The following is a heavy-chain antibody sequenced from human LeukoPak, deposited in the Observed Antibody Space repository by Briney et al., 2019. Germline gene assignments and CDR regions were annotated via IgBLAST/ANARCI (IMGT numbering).Heavy chain of an antibody. CDR1: EFTFSRFA. Sequence: GGSLRLSCSASEFTFSRFAMHWVRQAPGKGLEYISSINHNGGSTYYADSVKGRFTISRDNSKNTLYLHMSSLRAEDTAVYYCVKDTYSSTWSTDVWGQGTTVTVSS. CDR3: VKDTYSSTWSTDV. D-gene: IGHD6-13*01. J-gene: IGHJ6*02. V-gene: IGHV3-64D*09. CDR2: INHNGGST.